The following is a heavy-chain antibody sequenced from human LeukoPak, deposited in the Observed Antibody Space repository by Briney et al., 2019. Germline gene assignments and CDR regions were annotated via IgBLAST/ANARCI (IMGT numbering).Heavy chain of an antibody. CDR2: ISGSGGST. V-gene: IGHV3-23*01. J-gene: IGHJ4*02. CDR3: ATDPRGYCSGGSCHKPYYFDY. D-gene: IGHD2-15*01. CDR1: GFTFSSYA. Sequence: GGSLRLSCAASGFTFSSYAMNWVRQAPGKGLEWVSAISGSGGSTYYADSVKGRFTISRDNSKNTLYLQMNSLRAEDTAVYYCATDPRGYCSGGSCHKPYYFDYWGQGTLVTVSS.